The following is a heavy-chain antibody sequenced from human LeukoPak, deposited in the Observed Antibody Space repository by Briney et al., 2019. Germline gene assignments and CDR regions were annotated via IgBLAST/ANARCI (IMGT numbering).Heavy chain of an antibody. CDR2: IYSGGST. CDR3: ASGNDYFYYYYYMDV. Sequence: GGSLRLSCAASGFTVSSNYMSWVRQAPGKGLEWVSVIYSGGSTYYADSVKGRFTISRDNSRNTLYLKMNSLRAEDTAVYYCASGNDYFYYYYYMDVWGKGTTVTVSS. V-gene: IGHV3-53*01. J-gene: IGHJ6*03. D-gene: IGHD2/OR15-2a*01. CDR1: GFTVSSNY.